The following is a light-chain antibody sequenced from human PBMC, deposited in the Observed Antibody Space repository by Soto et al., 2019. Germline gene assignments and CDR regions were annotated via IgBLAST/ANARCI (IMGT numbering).Light chain of an antibody. CDR3: CSYAGSYTL. V-gene: IGLV2-11*01. J-gene: IGLJ3*02. CDR1: STDVGGYNY. CDR2: DVG. Sequence: QSVLTQPRSVSGSPGQSVTISCTGTSTDVGGYNYVSWYQQHPDNAPKLIIYDVGERPSGVSDRFSGSKSGNTASLTISGLQAEDEADYYCCSYAGSYTLFGGGTKLTVL.